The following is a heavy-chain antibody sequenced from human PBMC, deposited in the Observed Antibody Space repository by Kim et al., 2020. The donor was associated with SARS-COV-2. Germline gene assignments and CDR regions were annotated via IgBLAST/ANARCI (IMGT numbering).Heavy chain of an antibody. Sequence: ASVKVSCKASGYTFTGYYMHWVRQAPGQGLEWRGRINPNSGGTNYAQKVQGRVTMTRDTSISTAYMELSRLRSDDTAVYYCARGQGDIVLVVYAIDYYYMDVWGKGTTVTVSS. CDR3: ARGQGDIVLVVYAIDYYYMDV. V-gene: IGHV1-2*06. CDR1: GYTFTGYY. D-gene: IGHD2-8*02. CDR2: INPNSGGT. J-gene: IGHJ6*03.